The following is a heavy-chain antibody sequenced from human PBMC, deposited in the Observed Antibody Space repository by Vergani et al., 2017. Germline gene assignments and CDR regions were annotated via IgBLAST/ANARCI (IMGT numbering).Heavy chain of an antibody. V-gene: IGHV1-46*03. D-gene: IGHD6-19*01. CDR1: GYNFTSYY. CDR2: INPSVSST. CDR3: ARDRNEAVAAIDY. Sequence: QVQLMQSGAEVREPGASVKVSCKTSGYNFTSYYMHWVRQAPGQGIEWMGIINPSVSSTNYAQKFQGRVTMTRDTSTRTVYMELSSLTSEDTAIYYCARDRNEAVAAIDYWGQGTLVTVSS. J-gene: IGHJ4*02.